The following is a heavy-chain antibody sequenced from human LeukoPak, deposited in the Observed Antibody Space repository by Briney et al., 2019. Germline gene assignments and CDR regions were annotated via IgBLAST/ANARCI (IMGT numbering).Heavy chain of an antibody. CDR1: GFTFPSYG. V-gene: IGHV3-30*02. Sequence: GGSLRLSCAASGFTFPSYGMHWVRQPPGKGLEWVTFIHYDGSYEYYADSVKGRFTISRDNSKNTLYLQMNSLRAEDTAVYYCAKDGSGTYGPFDSWGQGTLVTVSS. D-gene: IGHD1-26*01. J-gene: IGHJ4*02. CDR2: IHYDGSYE. CDR3: AKDGSGTYGPFDS.